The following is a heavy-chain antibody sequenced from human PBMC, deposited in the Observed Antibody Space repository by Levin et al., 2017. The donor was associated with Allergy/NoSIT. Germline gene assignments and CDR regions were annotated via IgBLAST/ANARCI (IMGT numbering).Heavy chain of an antibody. CDR2: ISTYNGYT. CDR1: GYTFTSYG. V-gene: IGHV1-18*01. CDR3: ARTCSSRSCYFIY. Sequence: GESLKISCKTSGYTFTSYGVTWVRQAPGQGLEWMGCISTYNGYTNHAQKFQGIVTMTTDTSTSTAYMELRSLRSDDTPVNYCARTCSSRSCYFIYWGQGALVTVSS. J-gene: IGHJ4*02. D-gene: IGHD2-2*01.